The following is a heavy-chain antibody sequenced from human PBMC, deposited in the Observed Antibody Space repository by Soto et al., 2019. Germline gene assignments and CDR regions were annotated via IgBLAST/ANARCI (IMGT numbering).Heavy chain of an antibody. CDR2: ISWDGGST. CDR3: AIDIWPHWSRPNYYYYRMDV. V-gene: IGHV3-43*01. Sequence: GGSLRLSCAASGFTFDDYTMHWVRQAPGKGLEWVSLISWDGGSTYYADSVKGRFTISRDNSKNSLYLQMNSLRTEDTALYYCAIDIWPHWSRPNYYYYRMDVWGQGTTVTVSS. D-gene: IGHD2-8*02. CDR1: GFTFDDYT. J-gene: IGHJ6*02.